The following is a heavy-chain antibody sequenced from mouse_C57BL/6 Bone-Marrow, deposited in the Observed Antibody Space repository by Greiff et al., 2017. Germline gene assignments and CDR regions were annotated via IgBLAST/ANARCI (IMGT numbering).Heavy chain of an antibody. CDR2: IYPGSGST. J-gene: IGHJ3*01. CDR1: GYTFTSYW. Sequence: QVQLQQPGAELVKPGASVKMSCKASGYTFTSYWITWVKQRPGQGLEWIGDIYPGSGSTNYNEKFKSKATLTVDTSSSTAYMQLSSLTSEDSAVYYCARRNYYGSSYTWFAYWGQGTLVTVSA. CDR3: ARRNYYGSSYTWFAY. D-gene: IGHD1-1*01. V-gene: IGHV1-55*01.